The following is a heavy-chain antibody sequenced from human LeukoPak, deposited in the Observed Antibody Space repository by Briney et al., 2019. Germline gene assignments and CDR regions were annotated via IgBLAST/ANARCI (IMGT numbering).Heavy chain of an antibody. J-gene: IGHJ4*02. CDR2: ISWNSGSI. CDR1: GFTFDDYA. D-gene: IGHD3-22*01. Sequence: PGRSLRLSCAASGFTFDDYAMHWVRQAPGKGLEWVSCISWNSGSIGYADSVKGRFTISRDNAKNSLYLQMNSLRAEDTALYYCAKGRYYDSSGYYYFDYWGQGTLVTVSS. V-gene: IGHV3-9*01. CDR3: AKGRYYDSSGYYYFDY.